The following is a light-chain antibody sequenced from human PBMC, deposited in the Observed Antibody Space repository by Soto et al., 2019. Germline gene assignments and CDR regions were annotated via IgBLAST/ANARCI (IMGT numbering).Light chain of an antibody. Sequence: EIVMTQSPATLSVSPGERATFSCRASQSVSSNLAWYQQKPGQAPRLLIYGASTRATGIPARFSGSGSGTEFTLTISSLQPEDFAVYYCQHYNNWWTFGQGTKVEIK. V-gene: IGKV3-15*01. CDR2: GAS. CDR3: QHYNNWWT. J-gene: IGKJ1*01. CDR1: QSVSSN.